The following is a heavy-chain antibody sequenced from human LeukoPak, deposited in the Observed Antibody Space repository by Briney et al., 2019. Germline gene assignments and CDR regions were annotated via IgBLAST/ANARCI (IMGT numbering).Heavy chain of an antibody. J-gene: IGHJ3*02. CDR2: IIPIFGTA. CDR1: GGTFSSYA. V-gene: IGHV1-69*06. Sequence: GASVKVSCKASGGTFSSYAISWVRQAPGQGLEWMGGIIPIFGTANYAQKFQGRVTITADKSTSTAYMELSSLRSEDTAVYYCARGPRVVAPDAFDIWGQGTMVTVSS. CDR3: ARGPRVVAPDAFDI. D-gene: IGHD2-15*01.